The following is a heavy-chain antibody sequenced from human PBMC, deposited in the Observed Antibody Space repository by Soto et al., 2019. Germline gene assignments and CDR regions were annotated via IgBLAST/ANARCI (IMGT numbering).Heavy chain of an antibody. CDR1: GGSISSGVYY. D-gene: IGHD4-17*01. CDR2: IYYSGST. J-gene: IGHJ4*02. Sequence: SETLSLTCTVSGGSISSGVYYWSWIRQHPGKGLEWIGYIYYSGSTYYNPSLKSRVTISVDTSKNQFSLKLSSVTAADTAVYYCARVFSVTTLDYWGQGTLVTVSS. CDR3: ARVFSVTTLDY. V-gene: IGHV4-31*03.